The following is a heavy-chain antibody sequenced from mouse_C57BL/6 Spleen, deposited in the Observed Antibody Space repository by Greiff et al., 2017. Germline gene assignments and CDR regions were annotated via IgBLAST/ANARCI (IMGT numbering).Heavy chain of an antibody. CDR1: GYSITSGYY. CDR2: ISYDGSN. Sequence: DVHLVESGPGLVKPSQSLSLTCSVTGYSITSGYYWNWIRQFPGNKLEWMGYISYDGSNNYNPSLQNRISITRDTSKKQFFLKLNSVTTENTATYYCERGNSYYFEYWGQGTTLTVSS. CDR3: ERGNSYYFEY. J-gene: IGHJ2*01. D-gene: IGHD2-12*01. V-gene: IGHV3-6*01.